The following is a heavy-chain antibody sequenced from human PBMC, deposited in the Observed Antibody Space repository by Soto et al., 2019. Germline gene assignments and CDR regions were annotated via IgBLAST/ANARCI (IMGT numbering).Heavy chain of an antibody. CDR1: NQLQYIC. Sequence: QVQLVQSGAEMKKPGASVKLSCKTFWNQLQYICHTLGAPGPGQGLEWMGWINAGNGDTRYSQNFQGRVTLTRDTSASTVYMDLDSLKSEDTGVYYCARAISGYVTWGQGTLVTVSS. D-gene: IGHD5-12*01. V-gene: IGHV1-3*01. J-gene: IGHJ4*02. CDR3: ARAISGYVT. CDR2: INAGNGDT.